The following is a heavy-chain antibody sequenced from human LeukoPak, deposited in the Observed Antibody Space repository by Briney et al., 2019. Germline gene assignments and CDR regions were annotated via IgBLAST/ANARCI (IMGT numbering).Heavy chain of an antibody. CDR3: ARETAAGTKLATLDI. V-gene: IGHV4-4*07. CDR2: IYTSGST. J-gene: IGHJ3*02. Sequence: SETLSLTCTVSGGSISSYYWSWIRQPAGKGLEWIGRIYTSGSTNYNPSLKSRVTMSVDTSRNQFSLKLSSVTAADTAVYYCARETAAGTKLATLDIWGQGTMVTVSS. D-gene: IGHD6-13*01. CDR1: GGSISSYY.